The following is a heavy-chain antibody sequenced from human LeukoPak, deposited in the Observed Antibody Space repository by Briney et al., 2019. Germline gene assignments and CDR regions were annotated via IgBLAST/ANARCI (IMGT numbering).Heavy chain of an antibody. V-gene: IGHV3-23*01. CDR2: ISGSGGST. D-gene: IGHD1-26*01. CDR1: GFSFSTYA. J-gene: IGHJ4*02. CDR3: AKDSGAGRYFDS. Sequence: GGSLRLSCAASGFSFSTYAMNWVRQAPRKGLEWVSSISGSGGSTYYADSVKGRFTISRDNSRNTLYLQVNSLRAEDTAVYYCAKDSGAGRYFDSWGQGTLVTVSS.